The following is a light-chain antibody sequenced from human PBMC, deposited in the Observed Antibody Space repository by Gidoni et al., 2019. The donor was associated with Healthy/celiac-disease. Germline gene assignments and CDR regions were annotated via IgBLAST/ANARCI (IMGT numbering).Light chain of an antibody. CDR1: QRVSSY. V-gene: IGKV3-11*01. Sequence: IVLTQSPPTLSLSPGERATLSCRASQRVSSYLAWYQQKPGQAPRPLIYDASNRATGIPARFSGSGSGTDCTLTISSREPEEGAVYYCQQRSNWPPSVTFXXXTRLEIK. J-gene: IGKJ5*01. CDR3: QQRSNWPPSVT. CDR2: DAS.